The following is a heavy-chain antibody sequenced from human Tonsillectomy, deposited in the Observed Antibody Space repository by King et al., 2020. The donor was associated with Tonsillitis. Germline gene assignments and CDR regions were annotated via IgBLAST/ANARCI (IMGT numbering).Heavy chain of an antibody. V-gene: IGHV3-11*05. D-gene: IGHD3-10*01. CDR2: ISSSSSYT. J-gene: IGHJ4*02. CDR3: ARGVDGFGSGSYDAYYFDY. Sequence: VQLVESGGGLVKPGGSLRLSCAASGFTFSDYYMSWIRQAPGKGLEWVSYISSSSSYTNYADSVKGRFTISRDNAKNSLYLQMNSLRAKDTAVYYCARGVDGFGSGSYDAYYFDYWGQGTLVTVSS. CDR1: GFTFSDYY.